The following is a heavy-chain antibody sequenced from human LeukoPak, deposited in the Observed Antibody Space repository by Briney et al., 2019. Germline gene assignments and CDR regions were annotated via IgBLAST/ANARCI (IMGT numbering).Heavy chain of an antibody. V-gene: IGHV3-64D*09. CDR2: ISSNGGST. CDR3: VKITSSSGGDY. J-gene: IGHJ4*02. CDR1: GFTFSSYA. Sequence: GSLRLSCSASGFTFSSYAMYWVRQAPGKGLEYVSGISSNGGSTYYADSVKGRFTISRDNSKNTLYLQMSSLRAEDTAVYYCVKITSSSGGDYWGQGTLVTVSS. D-gene: IGHD6-19*01.